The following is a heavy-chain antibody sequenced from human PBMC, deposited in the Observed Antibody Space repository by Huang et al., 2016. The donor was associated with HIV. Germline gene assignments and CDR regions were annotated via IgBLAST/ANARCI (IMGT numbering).Heavy chain of an antibody. D-gene: IGHD3-10*01. Sequence: QVQLLESGPGLVKPSQTLSLTCTVSGGSITTGDYYWGWIRQSAGKGLDWIGYISTNWSTNYNPSLQHRATISVEPSKNQVSLKMNSVPAADAAGYYCARDGFEDLQTYSYLDVWGRGTLVTVSS. CDR2: ISTNWST. CDR1: GGSITTGDYY. CDR3: ARDGFEDLQTYSYLDV. J-gene: IGHJ2*01. V-gene: IGHV4-61*09.